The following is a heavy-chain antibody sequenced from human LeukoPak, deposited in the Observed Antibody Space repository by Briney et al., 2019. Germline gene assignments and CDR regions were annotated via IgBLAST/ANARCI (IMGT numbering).Heavy chain of an antibody. CDR3: ARDSSGYQ. CDR1: GFTFSTYW. Sequence: GGSLRLSCAASGFTFSTYWMSWVRQAPGKGLEWVANIKEDGSEKYYGDSVKGRFTISRDNAKNSLYLQMNSLRAEDTAVYCCARDSSGYQWGQGTLVTVCS. D-gene: IGHD3-22*01. V-gene: IGHV3-7*01. J-gene: IGHJ4*02. CDR2: IKEDGSEK.